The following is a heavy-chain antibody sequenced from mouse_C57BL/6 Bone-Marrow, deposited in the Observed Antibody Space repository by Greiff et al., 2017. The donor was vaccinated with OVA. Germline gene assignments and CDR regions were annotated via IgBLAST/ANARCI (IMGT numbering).Heavy chain of an antibody. CDR2: IDPSDSYT. Sequence: QVQLQQPGAELVMPGASVKLSCKASGYTFTSYWMHWVKQRPGQGLEWIGEIDPSDSYTNYNQKFKGKSTLTVDKSASTACMQLSSLTSEDSAVYYCASRAYWGQGTLVTVSA. J-gene: IGHJ3*01. CDR3: ASRAY. CDR1: GYTFTSYW. V-gene: IGHV1-69*01.